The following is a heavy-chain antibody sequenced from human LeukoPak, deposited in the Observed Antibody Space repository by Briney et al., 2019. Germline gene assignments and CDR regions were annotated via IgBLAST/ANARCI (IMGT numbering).Heavy chain of an antibody. J-gene: IGHJ4*02. CDR1: GNYW. D-gene: IGHD2/OR15-2a*01. V-gene: IGHV3-74*01. CDR3: VSFYEAY. CDR2: INSDGSWT. Sequence: GGSLRLSCAASGNYWMHWVRQAPGKGLVWVSHINSDGSWTSYADSVKGRFTISKDNAENTVYLQMNNLRAEDTAVYYCVSFYEAYWGRGTLVTVSS.